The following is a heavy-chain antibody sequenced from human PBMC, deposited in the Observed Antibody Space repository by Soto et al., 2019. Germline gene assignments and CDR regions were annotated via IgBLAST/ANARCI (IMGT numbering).Heavy chain of an antibody. CDR2: MNPNSGNT. V-gene: IGHV1-8*01. D-gene: IGHD4-4*01. CDR3: ARGNDYSNGLCDY. J-gene: IGHJ4*02. CDR1: GYTFTSYD. Sequence: SVKVSCKASGYTFTSYDINWVRQATGQGLEWMGWMNPNSGNTGYAQKFQGRVTMTRNTSISTAYMELSSLRSEDTAVYYCARGNDYSNGLCDYWGQGTLVTVSS.